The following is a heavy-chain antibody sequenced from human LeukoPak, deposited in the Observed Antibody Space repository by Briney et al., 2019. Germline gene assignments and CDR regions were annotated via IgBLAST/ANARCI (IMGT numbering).Heavy chain of an antibody. Sequence: GGSLRLSCAASGFTFSSYGMHWVRQAPGKGLEGVAFIRYDGSNKYYADSVKGRFTISRDNSKNTLSLQMNSLRAEDTAVYYCARGALSGYFYLDYWGQGTLVTVS. CDR1: GFTFSSYG. CDR2: IRYDGSNK. D-gene: IGHD5-12*01. CDR3: ARGALSGYFYLDY. J-gene: IGHJ4*02. V-gene: IGHV3-30*02.